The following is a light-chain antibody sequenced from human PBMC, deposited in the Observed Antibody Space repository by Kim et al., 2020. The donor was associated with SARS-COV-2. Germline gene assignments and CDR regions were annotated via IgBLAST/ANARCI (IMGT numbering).Light chain of an antibody. CDR2: SNN. CDR1: RFNIGSNY. V-gene: IGLV1-47*01. Sequence: GQSVTISCYGSRFNIGSNYVYWYQQLPGTAPKLLLYSNNQRPSGVPDRFSGSKSSPSASLAISGLRSEDEADYYSAAWDDSLSGWVFGGGTQLTVL. J-gene: IGLJ3*02. CDR3: AAWDDSLSGWV.